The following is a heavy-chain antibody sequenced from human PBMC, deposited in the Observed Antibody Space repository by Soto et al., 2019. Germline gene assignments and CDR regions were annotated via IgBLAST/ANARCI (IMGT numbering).Heavy chain of an antibody. V-gene: IGHV1-18*04. Sequence: QVQLVQSGAEVKKPGASVKVSCKASGYTFTSYGISWVRQAPGQGLEWMGWISAYNGNTNYAQKLQGRVTMTTDTSTSIAYMELRSLRSDDTAVYYCASGYSSSWGAHYYYGMDVWGQGTTVTVSS. CDR1: GYTFTSYG. J-gene: IGHJ6*02. CDR2: ISAYNGNT. D-gene: IGHD6-13*01. CDR3: ASGYSSSWGAHYYYGMDV.